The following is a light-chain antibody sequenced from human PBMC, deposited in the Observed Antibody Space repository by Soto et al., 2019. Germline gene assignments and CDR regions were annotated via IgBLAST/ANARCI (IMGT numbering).Light chain of an antibody. V-gene: IGKV1-5*03. J-gene: IGKJ5*01. Sequence: QMKQSPSALSAYVGDRGTITCLASQSISIWLAWYQQKPGKAPKILIYKASSLESGVPSRFSGSGSGTDFTLTISCLQSEDFATYYCQQYYSFPLTFGQGTRLEI. CDR2: KAS. CDR3: QQYYSFPLT. CDR1: QSISIW.